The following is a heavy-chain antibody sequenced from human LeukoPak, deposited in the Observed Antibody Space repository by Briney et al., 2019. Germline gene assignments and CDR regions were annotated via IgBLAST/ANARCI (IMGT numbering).Heavy chain of an antibody. Sequence: SETLSLTCTVSGGSLSSGGYYWSWIRQHPGKGLEWIGYIYYSGSTYYNPSLKSPVTISVDTSKNQFSLKLSSVTAADTAVYYCARGLGYCSGGSCYVSWFDPWGQGTLVTVSS. D-gene: IGHD2-15*01. CDR1: GGSLSSGGYY. CDR2: IYYSGST. J-gene: IGHJ5*02. CDR3: ARGLGYCSGGSCYVSWFDP. V-gene: IGHV4-31*01.